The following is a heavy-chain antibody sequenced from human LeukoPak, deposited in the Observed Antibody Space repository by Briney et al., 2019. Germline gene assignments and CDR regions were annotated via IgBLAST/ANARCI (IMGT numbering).Heavy chain of an antibody. CDR3: ARYSTLYYYDSSGDDAFDI. J-gene: IGHJ3*02. CDR2: ISAYNGNT. Sequence: ASVKVSCKASGYTFTSYGISWVRQAPGQGLEWMGWISAYNGNTNYAQKFQGRVTITTDESTSTAYMELSSLRSEDTAVYYCARYSTLYYYDSSGDDAFDIWGQGTMVTVSS. V-gene: IGHV1-18*01. D-gene: IGHD3-22*01. CDR1: GYTFTSYG.